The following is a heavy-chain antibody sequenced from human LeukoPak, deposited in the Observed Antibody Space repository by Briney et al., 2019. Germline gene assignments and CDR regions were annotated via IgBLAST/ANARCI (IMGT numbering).Heavy chain of an antibody. CDR2: IKPNNGDT. Sequence: ASVKASCKASGGTFSSYAISWVRQAPGQGLEWLGLIKPNNGDTNYAQKFQGRVTMTRDTSITTAYMELNRLKSDDTAVYYCVRDRPHNWFDPWGQGTLVTVSS. CDR1: GGTFSSYA. CDR3: VRDRPHNWFDP. J-gene: IGHJ5*02. V-gene: IGHV1-2*02.